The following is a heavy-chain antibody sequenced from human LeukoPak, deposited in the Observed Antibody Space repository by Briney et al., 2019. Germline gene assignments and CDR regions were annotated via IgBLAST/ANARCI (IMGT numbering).Heavy chain of an antibody. V-gene: IGHV4-59*01. J-gene: IGHJ3*02. D-gene: IGHD4-17*01. CDR1: DDSFSSYY. CDR2: ISYIGST. CDR3: ARDLVTVTKGFDI. Sequence: SETLSLTCAVSDDSFSSYYWTWIRQPPGKGLEWIGYISYIGSTNYNPSLKSRVTISIDTSKNQFSLKLTSVTAADTAVYYCARDLVTVTKGFDIWGQGTMVSVSS.